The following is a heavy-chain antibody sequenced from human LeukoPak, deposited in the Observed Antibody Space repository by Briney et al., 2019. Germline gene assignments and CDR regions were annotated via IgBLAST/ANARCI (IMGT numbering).Heavy chain of an antibody. D-gene: IGHD3-10*01. V-gene: IGHV4-4*07. J-gene: IGHJ5*02. CDR3: ARAWGYYGSGSYEDWFDP. CDR2: IYTSGST. CDR1: GGSISSYY. Sequence: SETLSLTCTVSGGSISSYYWSWIRQPAGKGLEWIGRIYTSGSTNYNPSLRSRVTISADTSKNQFSLKLSSVTAADTAVYYCARAWGYYGSGSYEDWFDPWGQGTLVTISS.